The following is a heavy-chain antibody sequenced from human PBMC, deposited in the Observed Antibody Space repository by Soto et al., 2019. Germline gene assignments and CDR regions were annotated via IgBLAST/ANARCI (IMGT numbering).Heavy chain of an antibody. Sequence: SETLSLTCTVSGGSISSSSYYWGWIRQPPGKGLEWIGSIYYSGSTYYNPSLKSRVTISVDTSKNQFSLKLSSVTAADTAVYYCARHSSAGTPATWTLYSGSYYGPFDYWGQGTLVTVSS. CDR2: IYYSGST. V-gene: IGHV4-39*01. J-gene: IGHJ4*02. CDR3: ARHSSAGTPATWTLYSGSYYGPFDY. CDR1: GGSISSSSYY. D-gene: IGHD1-26*01.